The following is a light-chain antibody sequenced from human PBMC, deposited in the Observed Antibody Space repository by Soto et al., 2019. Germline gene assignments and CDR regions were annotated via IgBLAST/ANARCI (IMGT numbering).Light chain of an antibody. CDR1: NIGVKD. CDR3: QVWDSSTAV. CDR2: REN. J-gene: IGLJ2*01. Sequence: SYELTQPLSVSVALGQTARITCGGNNIGVKDVHWYQLKPGQAPFLVIYRENNRPSGIPDRFSGSNSENTATLIISRAQAGDEADYFCQVWDSSTAVFGGGTKVTVL. V-gene: IGLV3-9*01.